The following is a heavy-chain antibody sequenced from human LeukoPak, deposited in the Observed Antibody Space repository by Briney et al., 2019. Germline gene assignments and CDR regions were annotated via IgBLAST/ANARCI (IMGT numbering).Heavy chain of an antibody. CDR3: AKGVLRYFDFTFFDY. V-gene: IGHV3-23*01. CDR2: ISGSGGST. D-gene: IGHD3-9*01. Sequence: PGGSLRLSCAASGFTFSSYAMSWVRQAPGKGLEWVSAISGSGGSTYYADSVKGRFTISRGNSKNTLYLQMNSLRAEDTAVYYCAKGVLRYFDFTFFDYWGQGTLVTVSS. J-gene: IGHJ4*02. CDR1: GFTFSSYA.